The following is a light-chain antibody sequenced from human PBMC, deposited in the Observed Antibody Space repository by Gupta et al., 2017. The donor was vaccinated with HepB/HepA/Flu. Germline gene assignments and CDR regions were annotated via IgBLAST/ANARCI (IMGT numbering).Light chain of an antibody. CDR3: QQCDSSPFT. J-gene: IGKJ3*01. Sequence: DIQMTQSPSSLSASVGDRVTITCRASQSFSSYLNWYQQKPGKAPRLLIYAASSLQSGVPSRFSGSGSGTDFTLTISRLQPEDFATYYCQQCDSSPFTFGHGTRLDMK. CDR1: QSFSSY. CDR2: AAS. V-gene: IGKV1-39*01.